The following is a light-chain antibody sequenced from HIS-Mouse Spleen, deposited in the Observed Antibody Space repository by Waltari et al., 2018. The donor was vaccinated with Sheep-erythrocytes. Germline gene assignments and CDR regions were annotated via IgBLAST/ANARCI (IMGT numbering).Light chain of an antibody. CDR3: QAWDSSTAV. J-gene: IGLJ2*01. CDR1: KLGDKY. CDR2: QDS. V-gene: IGLV3-1*01. Sequence: SYELTQPPSVSVSPGQPASIPCSGDKLGDKYACWYQQKPGQSPCLVIYQDSKRPSGIPVRFSGSNSGNTATLTLSGTQAMDEADYYCQAWDSSTAVFGGGTKLTVL.